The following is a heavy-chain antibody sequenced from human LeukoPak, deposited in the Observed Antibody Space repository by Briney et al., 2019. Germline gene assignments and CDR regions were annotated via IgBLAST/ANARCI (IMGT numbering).Heavy chain of an antibody. CDR2: ITPMFGTA. J-gene: IGHJ1*01. CDR1: GGTFSSYA. CDR3: ARDSSEFRSLIPH. D-gene: IGHD2-21*01. Sequence: ASVKVSCKASGGTFSSYAISWVRQAPGQGLEWMGGITPMFGTAKYAQKFQGRVTITADESTSTAYMELSSLRSEDTAVYYCARDSSEFRSLIPHWGQGTLVTVSS. V-gene: IGHV1-69*13.